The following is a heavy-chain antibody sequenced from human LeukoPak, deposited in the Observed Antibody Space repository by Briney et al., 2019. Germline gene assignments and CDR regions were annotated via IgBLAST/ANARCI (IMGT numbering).Heavy chain of an antibody. V-gene: IGHV1-8*01. J-gene: IGHJ6*02. Sequence: ASVKVPCKASGYTFTSYDINWVRQATGQGLEWTGWMNPNSGNTGYAQKFQGRVTMTRNTSISTAYMELSSLRSEDTAFFYCAGDRIRYFDWLLSPQLYYYYGMDVWGQGTTVTVSS. CDR1: GYTFTSYD. CDR2: MNPNSGNT. CDR3: AGDRIRYFDWLLSPQLYYYYGMDV. D-gene: IGHD3-9*01.